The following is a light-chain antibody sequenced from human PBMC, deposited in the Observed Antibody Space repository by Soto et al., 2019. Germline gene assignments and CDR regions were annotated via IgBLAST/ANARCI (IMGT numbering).Light chain of an antibody. CDR1: QSVSSN. J-gene: IGKJ1*01. CDR2: GAS. CDR3: RQYNNWPWT. Sequence: EILMTQSASTLSVSPGERATVSWRASQSVSSNLAWYQQKPGQAPRLLIYGASTRATGIPARFSGSGYGTDFNLTISSLQSEDFAVYYCRQYNNWPWTFGQGTKVDI. V-gene: IGKV3-15*01.